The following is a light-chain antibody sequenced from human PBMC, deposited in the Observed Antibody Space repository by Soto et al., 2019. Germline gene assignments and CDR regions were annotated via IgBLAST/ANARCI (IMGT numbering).Light chain of an antibody. Sequence: EIVMTQSPATLSVSPGERATLSCRASQSVGSNLAWYQQKPGQPPRLLIYGASTRATGIPDRFSGSGSGTEFTLTISSLQSEDFAVYYCQQYNNWPQTFGQGTKVEIK. J-gene: IGKJ1*01. CDR2: GAS. CDR3: QQYNNWPQT. CDR1: QSVGSN. V-gene: IGKV3-15*01.